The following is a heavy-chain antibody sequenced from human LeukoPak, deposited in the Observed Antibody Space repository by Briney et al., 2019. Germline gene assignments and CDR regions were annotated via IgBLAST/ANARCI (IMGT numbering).Heavy chain of an antibody. CDR1: GGSFSGYY. D-gene: IGHD3-3*01. J-gene: IGHJ5*02. V-gene: IGHV4-34*01. Sequence: SETLSLTCAVYGGSFSGYYWSWIRHPPGKGREWIGEINHSGSTNYNPSLKSRVTISVDTSKNQFSLKLSSVTAADTPVYYCARGHYKFWSGKQAADWFDPWGQGTLVTVSS. CDR3: ARGHYKFWSGKQAADWFDP. CDR2: INHSGST.